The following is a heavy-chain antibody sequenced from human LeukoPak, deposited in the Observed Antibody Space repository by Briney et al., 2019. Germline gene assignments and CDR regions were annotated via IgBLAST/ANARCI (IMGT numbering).Heavy chain of an antibody. D-gene: IGHD3-16*01. Sequence: SVKVSCKASGGTFSSYAISWVRQAPGQGLEWMGRIIPIFGTANYAQKFQGRVTITTDESTSTAYMELSSLRSEDTAVYYCAIVREDLYDYVWXHWGQGTLVTVS. CDR1: GGTFSSYA. CDR2: IIPIFGTA. J-gene: IGHJ4*02. V-gene: IGHV1-69*05. CDR3: AIVREDLYDYVWXH.